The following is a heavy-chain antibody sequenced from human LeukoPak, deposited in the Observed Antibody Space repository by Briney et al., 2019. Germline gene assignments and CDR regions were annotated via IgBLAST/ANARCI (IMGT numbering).Heavy chain of an antibody. CDR3: ARESRVVASNWFDP. D-gene: IGHD5-12*01. CDR2: IYYSGST. CDR1: GGSISSGGYY. V-gene: IGHV4-31*03. J-gene: IGHJ5*02. Sequence: PSETLSLTCTVSGGSISSGGYYWSWIRQHPGKGLEWIGYIYYSGSTYYNPSLKSRVTISVDTSKNQFSLKLSSVTAADTAVYYCARESRVVASNWFDPRGQGTLVTVSS.